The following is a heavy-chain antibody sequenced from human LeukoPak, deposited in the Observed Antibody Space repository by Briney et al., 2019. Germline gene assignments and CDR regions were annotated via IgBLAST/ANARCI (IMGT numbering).Heavy chain of an antibody. V-gene: IGHV3-7*01. Sequence: GGSLRLSCEASGFTFSNYWMTWVRQAPGKGLEWVANIKQDGSETYYVDSVKGRFTLSRDNARNSLYLQMNYLGVDDTAVYYCARAGLTGTPDYWGQGTLVTVSS. CDR2: IKQDGSET. D-gene: IGHD1-7*01. CDR1: GFTFSNYW. J-gene: IGHJ4*02. CDR3: ARAGLTGTPDY.